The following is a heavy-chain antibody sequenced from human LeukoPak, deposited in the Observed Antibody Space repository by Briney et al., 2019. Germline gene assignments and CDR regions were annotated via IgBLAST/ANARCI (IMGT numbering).Heavy chain of an antibody. CDR1: GYTFTSYA. V-gene: IGHV7-4-1*02. Sequence: ASVKVSCKASGYTFTSYAMNWVRQAPGQGLEWMGWINTHTGNPTYAQGFTGRFVFSLDTSVSTAYLQISSLKAEDTAVYYCAREDIVVVEPKYGMDVWGQGTTVTVSS. J-gene: IGHJ6*02. CDR3: AREDIVVVEPKYGMDV. CDR2: INTHTGNP. D-gene: IGHD2-2*01.